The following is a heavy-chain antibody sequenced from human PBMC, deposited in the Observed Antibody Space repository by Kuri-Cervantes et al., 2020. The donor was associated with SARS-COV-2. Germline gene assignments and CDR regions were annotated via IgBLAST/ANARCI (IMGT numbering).Heavy chain of an antibody. Sequence: GESLKISCAASGFTFSSYAMSWVRQAPGKGLEWVSVIYSGGSTYYADSVKGRFTISRDNSKNTLYLQMNSLRAEDTAVYYCANLAVGATTGAFDIWGQGTMVTVSS. V-gene: IGHV3-66*02. CDR1: GFTFSSYA. CDR2: IYSGGST. D-gene: IGHD1-26*01. J-gene: IGHJ3*02. CDR3: ANLAVGATTGAFDI.